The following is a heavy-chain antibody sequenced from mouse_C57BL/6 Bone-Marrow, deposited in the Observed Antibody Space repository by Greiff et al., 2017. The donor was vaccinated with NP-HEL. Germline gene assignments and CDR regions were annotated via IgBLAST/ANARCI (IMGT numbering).Heavy chain of an antibody. CDR2: ISDGGSYT. J-gene: IGHJ3*01. D-gene: IGHD2-5*01. Sequence: EVQRVESGGGLVKPGGSLKLSCAASGFTFSSYAMSWVRQTPEKRLEWVATISDGGSYTYYPDNVKGRFTISRDNARNNLYLQMSHLKSEDTAMYYCARTYYSNLFAYWGQGTLVTVSA. V-gene: IGHV5-4*01. CDR1: GFTFSSYA. CDR3: ARTYYSNLFAY.